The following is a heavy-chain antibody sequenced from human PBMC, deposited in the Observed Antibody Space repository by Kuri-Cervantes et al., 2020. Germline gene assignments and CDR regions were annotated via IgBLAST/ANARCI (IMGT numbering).Heavy chain of an antibody. CDR1: GFTFDDYA. Sequence: GGSLRLSCAASGFTFDDYAMHWVRQAPGKGLEWVSGISWNSGSIGYADSVKGRFTISRDNSKNTLYLQINSLRPEDTAVYYCAKDWLTMIRGVIDDAFDIWGQGTMVTVSS. J-gene: IGHJ3*02. CDR2: ISWNSGSI. CDR3: AKDWLTMIRGVIDDAFDI. V-gene: IGHV3-9*01. D-gene: IGHD3-10*01.